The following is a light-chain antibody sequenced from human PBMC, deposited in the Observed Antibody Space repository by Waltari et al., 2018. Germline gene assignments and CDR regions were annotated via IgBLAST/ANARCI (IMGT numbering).Light chain of an antibody. CDR2: KAS. Sequence: DIQMTQSPSSLSASVGDRVTITCRASQSISDWLAWYQQKPGKAPILLIYKASILKSGVPSRFSGSGSGTQFTLTISSLQPGDFATYYCQQYNTYSSFGQGTKLEIE. CDR1: QSISDW. V-gene: IGKV1-5*03. J-gene: IGKJ2*01. CDR3: QQYNTYSS.